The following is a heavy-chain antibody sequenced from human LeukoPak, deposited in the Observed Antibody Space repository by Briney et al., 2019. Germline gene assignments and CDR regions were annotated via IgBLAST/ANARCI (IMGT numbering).Heavy chain of an antibody. CDR3: ARGWNSDYFDY. Sequence: GGSLRLSCAASGFTFSSYSMNWVRQAPGKGLEWVSYISSSSSTIYYADSVKGRFTISRDNAKNSLYLQMNSLRAEDTAMYYCARGWNSDYFDYWGQGTLVTVSS. CDR1: GFTFSSYS. D-gene: IGHD1-7*01. J-gene: IGHJ4*02. CDR2: ISSSSSTI. V-gene: IGHV3-48*01.